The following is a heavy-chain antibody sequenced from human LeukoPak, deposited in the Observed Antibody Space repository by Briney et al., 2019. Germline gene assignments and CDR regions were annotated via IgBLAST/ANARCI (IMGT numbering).Heavy chain of an antibody. Sequence: GGSLRLSCAASGFTFSSYSMNWVRQAPGKGLEWVSYISSSSSTIYYADSVKGRFTISRDNAKNSLYLQMNSLRAEDTAVYYCARTPFGSDYYYYMDVWGKGTTVTVSS. CDR1: GFTFSSYS. D-gene: IGHD2/OR15-2a*01. CDR2: ISSSSSTI. V-gene: IGHV3-48*04. J-gene: IGHJ6*03. CDR3: ARTPFGSDYYYYMDV.